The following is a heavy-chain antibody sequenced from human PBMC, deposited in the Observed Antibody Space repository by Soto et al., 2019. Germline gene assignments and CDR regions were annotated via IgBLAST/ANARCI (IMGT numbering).Heavy chain of an antibody. CDR3: ASSRGRGDFWSGYVAFDI. Sequence: EVQLVESGGGLVQPGRSLRLSCAAPGFTFDDYAMHWVRQAPGKGLEWVSGVSWNSGSEGYADSVKGRFTISRDNVNKSLHLQMNSLEPEDTAVYFCASSRGRGDFWSGYVAFDIWGQGTMVTVS. V-gene: IGHV3-9*01. CDR2: VSWNSGSE. J-gene: IGHJ3*02. CDR1: GFTFDDYA. D-gene: IGHD3-3*01.